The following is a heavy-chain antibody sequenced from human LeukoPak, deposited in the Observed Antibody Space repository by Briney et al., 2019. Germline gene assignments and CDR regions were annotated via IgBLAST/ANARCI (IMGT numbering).Heavy chain of an antibody. CDR2: IYHNGNT. CDR3: AREYSSSSRAFDI. CDR1: GYSISSGYC. J-gene: IGHJ3*02. Sequence: SETLSLTRAVSGYSISSGYCWGWIRQPPGKGLEWIGSIYHNGNTYYNPSLKSRVTISVDTSKNQFSLKLSSVTAADTAVSYCAREYSSSSRAFDIWGQGTMVTVSS. V-gene: IGHV4-38-2*02. D-gene: IGHD6-6*01.